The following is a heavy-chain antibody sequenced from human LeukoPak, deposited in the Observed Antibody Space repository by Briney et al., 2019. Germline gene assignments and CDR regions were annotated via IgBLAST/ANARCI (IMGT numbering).Heavy chain of an antibody. V-gene: IGHV4-4*07. CDR3: ARAPTRGWYFDL. J-gene: IGHJ2*01. CDR2: IYTSGST. Sequence: SETLSLTXTVSGGSISSYYWSWIRQAAGKGLEWLGRIYTSGSTNYNPSLKSRVTMSVDTSKNQFSLKLSSVTAADTAVYYCARAPTRGWYFDLWGRGTLVTVSS. CDR1: GGSISSYY. D-gene: IGHD3-10*01.